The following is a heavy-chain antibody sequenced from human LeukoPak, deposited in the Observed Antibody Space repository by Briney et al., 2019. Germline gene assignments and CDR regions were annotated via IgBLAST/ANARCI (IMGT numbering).Heavy chain of an antibody. CDR3: AQDGESYGDYGKGIDY. Sequence: ASVKVSCKASGGTFSSYAISWVRQAPGQGLEWMGRIIPIFGTANYAQKFQGRVTITTDESTGTAYMELSSLRSEDTAVYYCAQDGESYGDYGKGIDYWGQGTLVTVSS. V-gene: IGHV1-69*05. J-gene: IGHJ4*02. CDR1: GGTFSSYA. D-gene: IGHD4-17*01. CDR2: IIPIFGTA.